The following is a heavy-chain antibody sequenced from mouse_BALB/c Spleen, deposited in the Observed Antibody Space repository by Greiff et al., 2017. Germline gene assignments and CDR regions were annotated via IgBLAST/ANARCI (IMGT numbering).Heavy chain of an antibody. CDR3: ARAPSLITTGAMDY. CDR2: ISNLAYSI. Sequence: EVQLVESGGGLVQPGGSRKLSCAASGFTFSDYGMAWVRQAPGKGPEWVAFISNLAYSIYYADTVTGRFTISRENAKNTLYLEMSSLRSEDTAMYYCARAPSLITTGAMDYWGQGTSVTVSS. D-gene: IGHD1-1*01. V-gene: IGHV5-15*02. J-gene: IGHJ4*01. CDR1: GFTFSDYG.